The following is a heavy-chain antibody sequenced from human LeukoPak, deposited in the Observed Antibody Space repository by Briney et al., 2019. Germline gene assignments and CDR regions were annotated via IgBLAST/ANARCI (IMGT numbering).Heavy chain of an antibody. CDR2: MNPNSGNT. D-gene: IGHD4-17*01. J-gene: IGHJ6*03. CDR3: AREGGARDYYYYYYLDV. Sequence: ASVKVSCKASGYTFTSYDINWVRQATGQGLEWMGWMNPNSGNTGYGQKFQGRVTMTRNTSISTAYMELSSLRSEDTAVYYCAREGGARDYYYYYYLDVWGKGTTVTVSS. V-gene: IGHV1-8*01. CDR1: GYTFTSYD.